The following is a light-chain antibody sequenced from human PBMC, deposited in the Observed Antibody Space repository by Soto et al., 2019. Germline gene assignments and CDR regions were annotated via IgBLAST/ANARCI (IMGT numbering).Light chain of an antibody. CDR3: QLYHNWPPMA. V-gene: IGKV3-15*01. Sequence: EIVMMPSPATLYVSPVETASLSFRTIQSVVSDLSWYQQKPGQAPRLLMHTASSRATGTPARFSGSGSGTEFTRTISSLLSEDFAVYYCQLYHNWPPMAFGQGTRLEI. J-gene: IGKJ5*01. CDR1: QSVVSD. CDR2: TAS.